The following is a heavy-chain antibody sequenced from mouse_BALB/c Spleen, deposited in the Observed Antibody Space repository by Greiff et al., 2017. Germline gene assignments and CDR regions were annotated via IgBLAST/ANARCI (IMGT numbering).Heavy chain of an antibody. Sequence: EVQGVESGGGLVQPGGSLKLSCAASGFTFSSYTMSWVRQTPEKRLEWVAYISNGGGSTYYPDTVKGRFTISRDNAKNTLYLQMSSLKSEDTAMYYCARHKNRGNDYAMDYWGQGTSVTVSS. J-gene: IGHJ4*01. CDR1: GFTFSSYT. CDR2: ISNGGGST. CDR3: ARHKNRGNDYAMDY. V-gene: IGHV5-12-2*01. D-gene: IGHD2-1*01.